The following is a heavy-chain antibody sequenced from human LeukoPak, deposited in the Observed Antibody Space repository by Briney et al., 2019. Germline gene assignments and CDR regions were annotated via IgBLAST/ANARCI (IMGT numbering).Heavy chain of an antibody. D-gene: IGHD2-2*01. J-gene: IGHJ4*02. CDR2: ISSSSSYI. CDR3: ARGYQLLPIDY. CDR1: GFTFSSYS. Sequence: GGSLRLSCAASGFTFSSYSMNWVRQAPGKGLEWVSSISSSSSYIYYADSVMGRFTISRDNAKNSLYLQMNSLRAEDTAVYYCARGYQLLPIDYWGQGTLVTVSS. V-gene: IGHV3-21*01.